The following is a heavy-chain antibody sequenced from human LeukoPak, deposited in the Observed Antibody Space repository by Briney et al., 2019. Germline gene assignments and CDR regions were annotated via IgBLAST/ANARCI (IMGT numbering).Heavy chain of an antibody. J-gene: IGHJ4*02. D-gene: IGHD3-22*01. CDR3: VKDLSYESSGYVFEY. CDR1: GFTYEDYT. CDR2: ISWDGTT. V-gene: IGHV3-43*01. Sequence: GGSLRLSCAASGFTYEDYTMHWVRQAPGKTLQWVALISWDGTTYYTDSVKGRFTICRDNSKNSLYLQMDTLRSEDTAFYYCVKDLSYESSGYVFEYWGQGALVTVSS.